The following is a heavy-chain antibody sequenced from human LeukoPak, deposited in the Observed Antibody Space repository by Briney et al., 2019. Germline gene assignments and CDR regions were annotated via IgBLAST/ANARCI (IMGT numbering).Heavy chain of an antibody. CDR1: GGSISSSSYY. D-gene: IGHD3-10*01. CDR2: IYYSGNT. J-gene: IGHJ4*02. V-gene: IGHV4-39*07. CDR3: ARLSGRDYYFDY. Sequence: SETLSLTCAVSGGSISSSSYYWGWIRQPPGKGLEWIGNIYYSGNTYYNPSLKSRVTISLDTSKNQFSLKLSSVTAADTAVYYCARLSGRDYYFDYWGQGTLVTVSS.